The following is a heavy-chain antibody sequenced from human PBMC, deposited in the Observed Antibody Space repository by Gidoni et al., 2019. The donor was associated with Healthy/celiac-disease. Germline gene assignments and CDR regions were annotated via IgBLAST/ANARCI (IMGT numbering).Heavy chain of an antibody. Sequence: QVQLVESGGGVVQPGGSLRLACAASGFTFSSYGMHWVRQAPGKGLVLVAVISYDGSKKYYADSVKGRFTISRDNSKNTLYLQMNSLIAEDTAVYYCSKDLRHIYDFWSDYYYYGMDVWGQGTTVTVSS. CDR2: ISYDGSKK. V-gene: IGHV3-30*18. J-gene: IGHJ6*02. D-gene: IGHD3-3*01. CDR3: SKDLRHIYDFWSDYYYYGMDV. CDR1: GFTFSSYG.